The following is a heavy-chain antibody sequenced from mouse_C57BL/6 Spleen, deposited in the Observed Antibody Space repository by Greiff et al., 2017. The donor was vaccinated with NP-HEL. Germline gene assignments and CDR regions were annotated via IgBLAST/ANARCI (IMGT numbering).Heavy chain of an antibody. V-gene: IGHV7-3*01. CDR2: IRNTANGSTT. J-gene: IGHJ3*01. Sequence: EVKLEESGGGLVQPGGSLSLSCAASGFTFTDYYMSWVRQPPGKALEWLGFIRNTANGSTTEYSATVKGRFTISRDNSQSILYLQMNDLRAEDSATYDCARCKHDGSPWFAYWGQGTLVTVSA. CDR1: GFTFTDYY. D-gene: IGHD2-3*01. CDR3: ARCKHDGSPWFAY.